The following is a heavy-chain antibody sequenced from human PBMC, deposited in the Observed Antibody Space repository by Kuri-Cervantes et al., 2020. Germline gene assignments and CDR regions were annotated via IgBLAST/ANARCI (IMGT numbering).Heavy chain of an antibody. CDR2: INRGGST. V-gene: IGHV4-34*01. CDR1: GGSFSGYY. D-gene: IGHD4-11*01. CDR3: ARGLTGHRYYYYYYMDV. J-gene: IGHJ6*03. Sequence: SETLSLTCAVYGGSFSGYYWSWIRQPPGKGLEWIGEINRGGSTNYNPSLRSRVTISLDTSKNQFSLKLSSVTAADTAVYYCARGLTGHRYYYYYYMDVWGKGTTVTVSS.